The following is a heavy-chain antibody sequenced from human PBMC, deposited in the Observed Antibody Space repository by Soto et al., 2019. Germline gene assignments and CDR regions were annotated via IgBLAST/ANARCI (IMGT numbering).Heavy chain of an antibody. J-gene: IGHJ4*02. V-gene: IGHV3-23*01. Sequence: GGSMRLSCAASGFNFSSYAMSWVRQDTGKGLEWVSAISGSGGSTYYADSVKGRFTISRDNSKNTLYLQMNSLRAEDTAVYYCAKGRLTAIEQFLDYWGQGTLVTVSS. CDR1: GFNFSSYA. CDR2: ISGSGGST. D-gene: IGHD2-21*02. CDR3: AKGRLTAIEQFLDY.